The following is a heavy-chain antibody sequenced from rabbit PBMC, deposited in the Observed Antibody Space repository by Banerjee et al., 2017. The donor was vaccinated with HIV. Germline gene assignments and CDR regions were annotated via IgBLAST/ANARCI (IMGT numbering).Heavy chain of an antibody. J-gene: IGHJ4*01. CDR2: MDAGSSGST. D-gene: IGHD6-1*01. CDR3: ARSGYGGYGYGLNL. V-gene: IGHV1S40*01. CDR1: GFSFSVSYY. Sequence: QSLEESGGDLVKPGASLTLTCTASGFSFSVSYYLCWVRQAPGKGLEWIACMDAGSSGSTYYASWAKGRFTISKTSSTTVTLQMTSLTAADTATYFCARSGYGGYGYGLNLWGPGTLVTVS.